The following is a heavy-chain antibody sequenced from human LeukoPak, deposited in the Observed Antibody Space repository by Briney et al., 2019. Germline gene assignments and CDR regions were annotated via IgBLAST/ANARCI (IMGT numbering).Heavy chain of an antibody. CDR3: AREILGGFNPGAY. CDR2: IHRSGSP. D-gene: IGHD1-14*01. V-gene: IGHV4-4*02. CDR1: LDSTTSKL. J-gene: IGHJ4*02. Sequence: PSETLSLTCTVSLDSTTSKLWSWVRQPPGKGLEWIGEIHRSGSPNYNPPLPSRVTISIDRSRNQIVLELSSVTAADTAVYYCAREILGGFNPGAYWGQGILVTVSS.